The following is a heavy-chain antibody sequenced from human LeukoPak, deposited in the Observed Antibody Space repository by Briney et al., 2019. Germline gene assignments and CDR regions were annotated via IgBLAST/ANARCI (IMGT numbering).Heavy chain of an antibody. Sequence: PGGSLRLSCAASGLTVNSNYMSWVRQAPGKGLEWVSVIYSGGSTYYADSVKGRFTISRDNSKNTLYLQMDSLRAEDTAVYYCARRIDGYYYGMDVWGQGTTVTVSS. D-gene: IGHD2-15*01. V-gene: IGHV3-66*01. J-gene: IGHJ6*02. CDR1: GLTVNSNY. CDR3: ARRIDGYYYGMDV. CDR2: IYSGGST.